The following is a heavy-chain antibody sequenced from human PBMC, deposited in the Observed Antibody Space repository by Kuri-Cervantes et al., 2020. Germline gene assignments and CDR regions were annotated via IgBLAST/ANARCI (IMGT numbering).Heavy chain of an antibody. J-gene: IGHJ4*02. Sequence: SETLSLTCAVSGGSFSLCSQTWIRSFCQRGNANPSLKSRVTTSSDTSKKQFSLQVSSVIAADTAVYYCARVPSCTSTTCFGFDYWGQGTLVTVSS. V-gene: IGHV4-59*01. CDR1: GGSFSLCS. D-gene: IGHD2-2*01. CDR2: FCQRGNA. CDR3: ARVPSCTSTTCFGFDY.